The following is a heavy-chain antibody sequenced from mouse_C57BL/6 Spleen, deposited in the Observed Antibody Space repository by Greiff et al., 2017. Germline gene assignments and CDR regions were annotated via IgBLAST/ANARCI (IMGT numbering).Heavy chain of an antibody. CDR3: ARRGHEYDQGEAY. CDR2: IVPSDSYT. Sequence: VQLQQPGAELVKPGASVKLSCKASGYTFTSYWMQWVKQRPGQGLEWIGEIVPSDSYTYYTQKFKGKATLTVDTSSSTASMQLSILTSEDSAVSYGARRGHEYDQGEAYWGQGTLVTVSA. CDR1: GYTFTSYW. V-gene: IGHV1-50*01. D-gene: IGHD2-4*01. J-gene: IGHJ3*01.